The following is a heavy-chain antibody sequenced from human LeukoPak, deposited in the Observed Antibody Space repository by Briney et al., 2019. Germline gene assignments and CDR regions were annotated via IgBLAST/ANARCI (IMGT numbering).Heavy chain of an antibody. V-gene: IGHV4-4*07. CDR2: ISGSGVI. Sequence: PSETLSLTCTVSGGPITTYYLSWIRQSAGMGLEWIGRISGSGVITYNPSLKSRVILSLDTSNNHFSLKLISVTAADTAVYYCARSPIVLMVYYDYWGQGTLVTVSS. CDR1: GGPITTYY. D-gene: IGHD2-8*01. CDR3: ARSPIVLMVYYDY. J-gene: IGHJ4*02.